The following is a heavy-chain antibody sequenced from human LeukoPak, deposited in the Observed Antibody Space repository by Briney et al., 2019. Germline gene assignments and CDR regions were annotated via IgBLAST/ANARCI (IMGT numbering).Heavy chain of an antibody. CDR2: IYPGDSDT. V-gene: IGHV5-51*01. D-gene: IGHD2-21*02. Sequence: GESLKISCKGSGYSFTSYWIGWVRQMPGKGLEWMGIIYPGDSDTRYSPSFQGQVTISADTFISTAYLQWSSLKASDTAMYYCARLPYCGGDCYPNWFDPWGQGTLVTVSS. CDR1: GYSFTSYW. CDR3: ARLPYCGGDCYPNWFDP. J-gene: IGHJ5*02.